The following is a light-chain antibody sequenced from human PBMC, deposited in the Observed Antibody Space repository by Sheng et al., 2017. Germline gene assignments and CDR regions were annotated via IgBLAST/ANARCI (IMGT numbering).Light chain of an antibody. V-gene: IGKV1-9*01. CDR2: VAS. CDR3: QQLNSYPLIT. Sequence: IQLTQSPSSLSASVGDRVTITCRASQGISSYLAWYQQKPGKAPKLLIYVASTLQSGVPSRFSGSGSGTDFTLTISSLQPEDFATYYCQQLNSYPLITFGPGTKVDIK. CDR1: QGISSY. J-gene: IGKJ3*01.